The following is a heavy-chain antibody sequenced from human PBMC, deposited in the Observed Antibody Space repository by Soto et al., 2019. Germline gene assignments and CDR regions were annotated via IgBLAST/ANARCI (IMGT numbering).Heavy chain of an antibody. V-gene: IGHV4-59*08. Sequence: SETLSLTCTVSGGSTSSYYWSWIRQPPGKGLEWIGYIYYSGNTNYNPSLKSRVTISVDTSKNHFSLRLSSVTAADTAVYYCARHGRPGGPRENFFDTWGQGTLVTVSS. CDR1: GGSTSSYY. D-gene: IGHD2-15*01. J-gene: IGHJ4*02. CDR2: IYYSGNT. CDR3: ARHGRPGGPRENFFDT.